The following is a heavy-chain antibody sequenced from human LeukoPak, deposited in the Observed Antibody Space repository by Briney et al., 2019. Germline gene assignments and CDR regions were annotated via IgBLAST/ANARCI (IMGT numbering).Heavy chain of an antibody. D-gene: IGHD1-7*01. CDR1: GYSISSGYY. Sequence: SETLSLTCAVSGYSISSGYYWGWIRQPPGKGLEWIGSIYHSGSTYYNPSLKSRVTISVDTSKNQFSLRLSSVTAADTAVYYCARARSNWDYYFDYWGQGTLVTVSS. CDR2: IYHSGST. CDR3: ARARSNWDYYFDY. J-gene: IGHJ4*02. V-gene: IGHV4-38-2*01.